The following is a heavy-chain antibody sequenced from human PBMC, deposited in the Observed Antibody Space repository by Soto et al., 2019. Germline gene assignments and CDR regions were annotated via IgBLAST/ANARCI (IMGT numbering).Heavy chain of an antibody. D-gene: IGHD2-2*01. CDR2: FDPEDGET. CDR3: ARKGSIVVPAVAGSHDAFDI. J-gene: IGHJ3*02. V-gene: IGHV1-24*01. Sequence: ASVKVSCKVSGYTLTELSMHWVRQAPGKGLEWMGGFDPEDGETIYAQKFQGRVTMTEDTSTDTAYMELSSLRSEDTAVYYCARKGSIVVPAVAGSHDAFDIWGQGTMVTVSS. CDR1: GYTLTELS.